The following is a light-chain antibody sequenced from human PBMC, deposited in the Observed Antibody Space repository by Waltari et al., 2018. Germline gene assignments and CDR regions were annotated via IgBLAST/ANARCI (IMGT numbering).Light chain of an antibody. V-gene: IGKV3-11*01. Sequence: EIVLTQSPATLSLSPGERATISCRASQSVSSYLAWYQQKPGQVPRLLIYDASNRATGIPARFSGSGSGTDFTLTISSLEPEDFAVYYCQQRTNWPRGTFGQGTRLEIK. CDR3: QQRTNWPRGT. CDR2: DAS. CDR1: QSVSSY. J-gene: IGKJ5*01.